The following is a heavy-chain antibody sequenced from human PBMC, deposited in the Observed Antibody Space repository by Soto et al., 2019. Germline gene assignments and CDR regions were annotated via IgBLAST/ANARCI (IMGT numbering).Heavy chain of an antibody. J-gene: IGHJ5*02. CDR3: ARVFCSGGSCSYNWFDP. D-gene: IGHD2-15*01. V-gene: IGHV1-18*01. CDR1: GYTFTSYG. CDR2: ISAYNGNT. Sequence: ASVKVSCKASGYTFTSYGISWVRQAPGQGLEWMGWISAYNGNTNYAQKLQGRVTMTTDTSTRTAYMELRSLRADDTAVYYWARVFCSGGSCSYNWFDPWGQGTLVTVSS.